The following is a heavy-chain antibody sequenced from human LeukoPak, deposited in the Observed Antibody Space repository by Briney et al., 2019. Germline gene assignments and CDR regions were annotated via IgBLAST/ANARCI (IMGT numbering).Heavy chain of an antibody. CDR2: ISSRSTYI. D-gene: IGHD3-10*01. J-gene: IGHJ4*02. Sequence: GGSLRLSCAASGFAFSSYSMNWVRQAPGKGLEWVSSISSRSTYIYYADSLKGRFTISRDNAKNSLYLQMNSLRAEDTAVYYCAARDSYGSGSYPIDYWGQGTLVTVSS. CDR1: GFAFSSYS. CDR3: AARDSYGSGSYPIDY. V-gene: IGHV3-21*01.